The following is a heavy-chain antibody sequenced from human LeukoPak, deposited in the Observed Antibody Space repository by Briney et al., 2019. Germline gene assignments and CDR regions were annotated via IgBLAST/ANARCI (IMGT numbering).Heavy chain of an antibody. J-gene: IGHJ4*02. D-gene: IGHD2-21*02. CDR2: ISSSSSYI. CDR3: ARDLLGGGDDY. CDR1: GFSFSSYT. Sequence: GGSLRLSCAASGFSFSSYTMNWVRHAPGKGVEWVSYISSSSSYIYYADSLKGRYTISRDNAKNSLYLQMNSLRAENTAVYYCARDLLGGGDDYWGEGTLVTVSS. V-gene: IGHV3-21*01.